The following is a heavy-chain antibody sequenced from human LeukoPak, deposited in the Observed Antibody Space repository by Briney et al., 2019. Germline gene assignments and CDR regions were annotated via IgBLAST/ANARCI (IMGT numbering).Heavy chain of an antibody. CDR2: ISGSGGTT. J-gene: IGHJ4*02. V-gene: IGHV3-23*01. D-gene: IGHD5-12*01. CDR1: GFTFSIYA. Sequence: GGSLRLSCAASGFTFSIYAMSWVRQAPGKGLEWVSAISGSGGTTYYADCVKGRFTISRDNSKNTLYLQINSLRADDTAVYFCARDSGYSAFDYWGQGTLVTVSS. CDR3: ARDSGYSAFDY.